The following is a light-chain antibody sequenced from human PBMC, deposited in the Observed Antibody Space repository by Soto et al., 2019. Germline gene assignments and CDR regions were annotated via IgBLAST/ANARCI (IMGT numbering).Light chain of an antibody. CDR1: RSVSSNY. J-gene: IGKJ4*01. CDR2: GAS. V-gene: IGKV3-20*01. Sequence: EIVLTQSPGTLSFSPGERATLSCRASRSVSSNYLAWYQQQPGQAPRLLIYGASSRATGSPDRFSGSGSGTDFSLTISRLEPEDFAVYYCQQYGDSPLTFGGGTKVDIK. CDR3: QQYGDSPLT.